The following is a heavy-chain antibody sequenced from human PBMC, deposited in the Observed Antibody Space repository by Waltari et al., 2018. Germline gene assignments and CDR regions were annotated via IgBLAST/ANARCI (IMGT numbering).Heavy chain of an antibody. Sequence: QVQLQQWGAGLLTPSETLSLTCAVYGRSFSGYYWSWIRQSPAKGLEWIGEINHSGSTNYNPSLKSRVTISVDTSKNQFSLKLSSVTAADTAVYYCARVGDYIWGSYRYVPYYYYMDVWGKGTTVTVSS. J-gene: IGHJ6*03. CDR1: GRSFSGYY. CDR2: INHSGST. V-gene: IGHV4-34*01. D-gene: IGHD3-16*02. CDR3: ARVGDYIWGSYRYVPYYYYMDV.